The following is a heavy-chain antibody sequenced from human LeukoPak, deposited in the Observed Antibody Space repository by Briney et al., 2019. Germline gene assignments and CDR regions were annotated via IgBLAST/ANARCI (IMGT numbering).Heavy chain of an antibody. Sequence: GGSLRLSCAASGFTFSSYSMNWVRQAPGKGLEWVSSIGTTSNSMYYADSLKGRFTISRDNAKNSLYLQMNSLRAEDTAVYYCARDQLLWFGELLLDYWGQGTLVTVSS. CDR2: IGTTSNSM. CDR1: GFTFSSYS. D-gene: IGHD3-10*01. CDR3: ARDQLLWFGELLLDY. J-gene: IGHJ4*02. V-gene: IGHV3-21*01.